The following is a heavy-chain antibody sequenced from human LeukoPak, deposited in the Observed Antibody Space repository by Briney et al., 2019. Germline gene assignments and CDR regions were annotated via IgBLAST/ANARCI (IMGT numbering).Heavy chain of an antibody. V-gene: IGHV3-48*03. CDR2: ISNSGTTI. CDR1: GFTFSSYE. Sequence: GGSLRLPCVVSGFTFSSYEMNWVRQAPGKGLEWVSYISNSGTTIYYADSVKGRFTISRDNAKNSLYLQMNSLRAEDTAVYYCARAPGSSSWHEGGYWGQGTLVTVSS. J-gene: IGHJ4*02. D-gene: IGHD6-13*01. CDR3: ARAPGSSSWHEGGY.